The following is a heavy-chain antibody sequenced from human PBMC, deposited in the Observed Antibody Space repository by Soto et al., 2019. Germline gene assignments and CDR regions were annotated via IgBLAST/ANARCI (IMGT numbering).Heavy chain of an antibody. V-gene: IGHV3-7*01. CDR3: ARELAGSSFVPAEELDY. CDR1: GFTFSSYW. D-gene: IGHD2-2*01. CDR2: IKQDGSEK. J-gene: IGHJ4*02. Sequence: GGSLRLSCAASGFTFSSYWMSWVRQAPGKGLEWVANIKQDGSEKYYVDSVKGRFTISRDNAKNSLYLQMNSLRAEDTAVYYCARELAGSSFVPAEELDYWGQGTLVTVSS.